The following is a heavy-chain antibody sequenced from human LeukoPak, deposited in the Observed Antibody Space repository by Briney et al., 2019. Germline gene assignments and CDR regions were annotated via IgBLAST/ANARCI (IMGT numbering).Heavy chain of an antibody. CDR2: MYSGGST. Sequence: PGGSLRLSCAGSGFTVSGSYMYWVRQGPGKGLEWVSVMYSGGSTYYADSVKGRFTISRDNAKNSLYLQMNSLRAEDTAVYYCARVSEDYYGSGNTYYFDYWGQGTLVTVSS. D-gene: IGHD3-10*01. CDR3: ARVSEDYYGSGNTYYFDY. CDR1: GFTVSGSY. V-gene: IGHV3-53*01. J-gene: IGHJ4*02.